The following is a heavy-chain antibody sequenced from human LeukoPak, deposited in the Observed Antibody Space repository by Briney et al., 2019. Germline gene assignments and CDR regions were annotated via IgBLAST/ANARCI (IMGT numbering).Heavy chain of an antibody. J-gene: IGHJ4*02. CDR3: ARGRRASLSAAAYDY. D-gene: IGHD6-13*01. V-gene: IGHV1-46*01. CDR1: GYTFTSYY. CDR2: INPSGGST. Sequence: ASVKVSCKASGYTFTSYYIHWVRQAPGQGLEWVGVINPSGGSTNYAQRLQGRVSMTRDTSRSTVYMELSSLKSEDTAVYYCARGRRASLSAAAYDYWGQGTLVTVAS.